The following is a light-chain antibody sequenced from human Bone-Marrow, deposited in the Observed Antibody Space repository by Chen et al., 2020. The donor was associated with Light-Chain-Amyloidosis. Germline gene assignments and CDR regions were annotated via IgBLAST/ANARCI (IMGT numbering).Light chain of an antibody. CDR2: RDT. CDR3: QSADSSGTYEVI. V-gene: IGLV3-25*03. Sequence: SYELTQPPSVSVSPVQTARITCSGDDLPTKYAYWYKQKPGQAPVLVIHRDTERPSGISERCSGSSSGTTATLTISGVQAEDEADYHCQSADSSGTYEVIFGGGTKLTVL. CDR1: DLPTKY. J-gene: IGLJ2*01.